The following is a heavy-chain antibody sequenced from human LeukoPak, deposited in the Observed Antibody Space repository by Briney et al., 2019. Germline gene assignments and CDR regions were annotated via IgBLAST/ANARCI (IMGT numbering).Heavy chain of an antibody. CDR1: GFTFSSYG. CDR2: IRYDVSNK. CDR3: AKAVQIHYYDSSGYLRLPADYYMDV. J-gene: IGHJ6*03. V-gene: IGHV3-30*02. Sequence: PGGSLRLSCAASGFTFSSYGMHWVRQAPGKGLEWVAFIRYDVSNKYYADSVKGRFTISRDNSKNTLYLQMNSLRAEDTAVYYCAKAVQIHYYDSSGYLRLPADYYMDVWGKGTTVTISS. D-gene: IGHD3-22*01.